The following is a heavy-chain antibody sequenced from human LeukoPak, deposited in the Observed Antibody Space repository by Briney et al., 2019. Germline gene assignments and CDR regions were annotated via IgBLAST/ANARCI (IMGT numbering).Heavy chain of an antibody. Sequence: ASVKVSCKASGYTFTSYGISWVRQAPGQGLEWMGWISAYNGNTNYAQKLQGRVTMTTDTSTSTAYMELRSLRSDDTAVYYCARDLPQLPMVRGVIIPGDNDAFDIWGQGTMVTVSS. CDR1: GYTFTSYG. V-gene: IGHV1-18*01. J-gene: IGHJ3*02. CDR2: ISAYNGNT. CDR3: ARDLPQLPMVRGVIIPGDNDAFDI. D-gene: IGHD3-10*01.